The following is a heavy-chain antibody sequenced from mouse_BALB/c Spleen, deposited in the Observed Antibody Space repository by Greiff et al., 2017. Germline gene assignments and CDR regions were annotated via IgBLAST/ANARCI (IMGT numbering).Heavy chain of an antibody. CDR1: GYTFTEYT. CDR3: ASKYGNYEDAMDY. Sequence: VQLKQSGPELVKPGASVKISCKTSGYTFTEYTMHWVKQSHGKSLEWIGGINPNNGGTSYNQKFKGKATLTVDKSSSTAYMELRSLTSEDSAVYYCASKYGNYEDAMDYWGQGTSVTVSS. V-gene: IGHV1-18*01. D-gene: IGHD2-10*02. J-gene: IGHJ4*01. CDR2: INPNNGGT.